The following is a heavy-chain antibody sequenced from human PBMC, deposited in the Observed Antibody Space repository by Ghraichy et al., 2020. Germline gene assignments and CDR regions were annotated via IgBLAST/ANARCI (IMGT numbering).Heavy chain of an antibody. CDR1: GGSISSSSYY. D-gene: IGHD6-19*01. Sequence: SETLSLTCTVSGGSISSSSYYWGWIRQPPGKGLEWIGSIYYSGSTYYNPSLKSRVTISVDTSKNQFSLKLSSVTAADTAVYYCARESSQWLADYWGQGTLVTVSS. V-gene: IGHV4-39*02. CDR2: IYYSGST. J-gene: IGHJ4*02. CDR3: ARESSQWLADY.